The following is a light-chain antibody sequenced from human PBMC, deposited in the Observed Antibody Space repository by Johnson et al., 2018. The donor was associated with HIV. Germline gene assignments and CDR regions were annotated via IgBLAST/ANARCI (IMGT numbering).Light chain of an antibody. V-gene: IGLV1-51*02. J-gene: IGLJ1*01. CDR1: SSNIANNY. CDR3: ETGDSSLSGV. Sequence: QSVLTQPPSVSAAPGQRVTISCSGSSSNIANNYISWYQQFPGTAPKLLIYENNKRPSGIPDRFSGSKSGTSATLGITGLQTGDEADYYCETGDSSLSGVFGTGTKVTVL. CDR2: ENN.